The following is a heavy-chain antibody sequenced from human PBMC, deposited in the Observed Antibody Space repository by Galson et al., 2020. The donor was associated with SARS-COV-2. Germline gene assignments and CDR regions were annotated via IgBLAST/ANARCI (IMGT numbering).Heavy chain of an antibody. D-gene: IGHD1-26*01. CDR1: GGTISSYY. V-gene: IGHV4-59*01. J-gene: IGHJ6*03. CDR3: ARGVEPPYYDCSMEV. CDR2: IYYSGST. Sequence: SETLSLTCTVSGGTISSYYWSWIRQPPGKGLEWIGYIYYSGSTNYNPSLKSRVTISVDTPKNQFSLKLSSVTAADTAVYYCARGVEPPYYDCSMEVWGKGTTVTISS.